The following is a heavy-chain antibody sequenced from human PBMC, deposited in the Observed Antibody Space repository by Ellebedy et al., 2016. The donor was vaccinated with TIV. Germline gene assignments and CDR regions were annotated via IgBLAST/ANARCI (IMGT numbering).Heavy chain of an antibody. CDR1: GFTFSSYG. Sequence: GGSLRLXCAASGFTFSSYGMHWVRQAPGKGLEWVAVIWYDGSNKYYADSVKGRFAISRDNSKNTLYLQMNSLRAEDTAVYYCAKDIVVVPAARLTSYYYYYGMDVWGQGTTVTVSS. V-gene: IGHV3-33*06. J-gene: IGHJ6*02. D-gene: IGHD2-2*01. CDR3: AKDIVVVPAARLTSYYYYYGMDV. CDR2: IWYDGSNK.